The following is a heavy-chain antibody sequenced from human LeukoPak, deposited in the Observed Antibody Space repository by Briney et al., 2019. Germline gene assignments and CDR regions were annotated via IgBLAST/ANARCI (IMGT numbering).Heavy chain of an antibody. J-gene: IGHJ4*02. CDR3: ARHPRLRPFDY. Sequence: SSETLSLTCTVSGGSISSYYWSWIRQPPGKGLEWIGYIYYSGSTNYNPSLKSRVTISVDTSKNQFSLKLSSVTAADTAVYYCARHPRLRPFDYWGQGTLVTVSS. CDR1: GGSISSYY. V-gene: IGHV4-59*08. CDR2: IYYSGST.